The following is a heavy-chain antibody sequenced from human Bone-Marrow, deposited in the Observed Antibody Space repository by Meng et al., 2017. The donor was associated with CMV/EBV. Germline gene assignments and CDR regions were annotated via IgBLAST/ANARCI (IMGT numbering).Heavy chain of an antibody. CDR2: ISSSSGYI. J-gene: IGHJ3*02. D-gene: IGHD2-2*01. V-gene: IGHV3-21*01. CDR1: GFTLSSFT. CDR3: AREHCSSTSCYFAFDI. Sequence: GESLRLSCAASGFTLSSFTMSLVRQAPGKGLEWVSSISSSSGYIYYADSVKGRFTISRDNAKNSLYLQMNSLRAEDTAVYYCAREHCSSTSCYFAFDIWGQGTMVTVSS.